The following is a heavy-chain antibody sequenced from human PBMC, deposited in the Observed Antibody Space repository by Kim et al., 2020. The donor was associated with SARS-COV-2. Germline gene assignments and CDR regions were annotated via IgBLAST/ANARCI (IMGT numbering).Heavy chain of an antibody. CDR2: GSDATT. D-gene: IGHD2-2*03. J-gene: IGHJ4*02. Sequence: GSDATTYYFDAVKCRSTISRADAKNTLYLQIRALSADDTATYYCMKGGWGWIWDHWGQGTLVTVSS. CDR3: MKGGWGWIWDH. V-gene: IGHV3-23*01.